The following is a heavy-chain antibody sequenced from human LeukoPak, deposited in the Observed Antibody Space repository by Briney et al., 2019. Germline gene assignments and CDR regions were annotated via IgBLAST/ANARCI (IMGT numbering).Heavy chain of an antibody. J-gene: IGHJ5*02. CDR3: AREMDYYDSGGYYLQWFDP. V-gene: IGHV4-31*03. CDR2: IYYSGST. CDR1: GGSISSGGYY. Sequence: SETLSLICTVSGGSISSGGYYWSWIRPHPGTGLERIGYIYYSGSTSYNPSLKSRVTISLDTSRNQFSLKLSSVTAADTAVYYCAREMDYYDSGGYYLQWFDPWGQGTLVTVSS. D-gene: IGHD3-22*01.